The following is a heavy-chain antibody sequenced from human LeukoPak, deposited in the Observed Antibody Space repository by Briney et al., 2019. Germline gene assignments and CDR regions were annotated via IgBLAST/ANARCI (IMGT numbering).Heavy chain of an antibody. D-gene: IGHD2-21*02. CDR2: ISYNGNNK. V-gene: IGHV3-30-3*01. Sequence: GRSLRLSCAASGFTFSNYAMHWVRQAPGKGLEWVAVISYNGNNKYYADSVKGRFTISRDNSKNTLYLQMNSLRTEDTAVYYCARQQWLLLVWMGSFDRWGQGTLVTVSS. CDR1: GFTFSNYA. CDR3: ARQQWLLLVWMGSFDR. J-gene: IGHJ4*02.